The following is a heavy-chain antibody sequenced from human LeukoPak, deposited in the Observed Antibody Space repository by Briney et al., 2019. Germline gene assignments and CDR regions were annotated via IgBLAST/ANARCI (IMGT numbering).Heavy chain of an antibody. CDR3: ATYCSGGSCYSHDAFDI. V-gene: IGHV4-30-4*08. D-gene: IGHD2-15*01. Sequence: PSQTLSLTCTVSGGSISSGDYYWSWIRQPPGKGLEWIGYIYYSGSTNYNPSLKSRVTISVDTSKYQFSLKLSSVTAADTAVYYCATYCSGGSCYSHDAFDIWGQGTMVTVSS. CDR1: GGSISSGDYY. J-gene: IGHJ3*02. CDR2: IYYSGST.